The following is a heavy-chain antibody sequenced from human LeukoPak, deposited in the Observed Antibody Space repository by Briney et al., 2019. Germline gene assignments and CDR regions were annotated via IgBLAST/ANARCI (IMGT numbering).Heavy chain of an antibody. CDR3: ASSNSSGWYVECFDY. CDR1: GYTLTQHS. CDR2: IITDTGNP. D-gene: IGHD6-19*01. Sequence: ASVKVSCKASGYTLTQHSMNWVRQAPGQGLEWMGWIITDTGNPTYAQGFTGRFVFSLDTSVSTAYLQISSLKAEDTAVYYCASSNSSGWYVECFDYWGQGTLVTVSS. V-gene: IGHV7-4-1*02. J-gene: IGHJ4*02.